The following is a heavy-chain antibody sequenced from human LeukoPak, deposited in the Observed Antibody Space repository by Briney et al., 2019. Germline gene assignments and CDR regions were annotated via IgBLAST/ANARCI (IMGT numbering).Heavy chain of an antibody. V-gene: IGHV4-34*01. J-gene: IGHJ5*02. CDR3: ARRNRDIYVFWSGYYKTKHNWFDP. CDR2: INHSGST. CDR1: GGSFSGYY. D-gene: IGHD3-3*01. Sequence: SETLSLTCAVYGGSFSGYYWSWIRQPPGKGLEWIGEINHSGSTNYNPSLKSRVTISVDTSKNQFSLKLSSVTAADTAVYYCARRNRDIYVFWSGYYKTKHNWFDPWGQGTLVTVSS.